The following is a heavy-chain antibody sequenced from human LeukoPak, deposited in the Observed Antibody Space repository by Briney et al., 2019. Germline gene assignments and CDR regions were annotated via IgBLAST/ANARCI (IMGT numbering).Heavy chain of an antibody. Sequence: SVKVSCKASGGTFSSYAISWVRQAPGQGLEWMGGIIPILGTANYAQKFQGRVTTTADESTSTAYMELSSLRSEDTAVYYCARDGRSAFDIWGQGTMVTVSS. CDR1: GGTFSSYA. V-gene: IGHV1-69*13. CDR2: IIPILGTA. CDR3: ARDGRSAFDI. D-gene: IGHD1-26*01. J-gene: IGHJ3*02.